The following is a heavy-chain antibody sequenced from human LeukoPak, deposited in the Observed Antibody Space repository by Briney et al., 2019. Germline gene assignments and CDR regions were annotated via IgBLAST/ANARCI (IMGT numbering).Heavy chain of an antibody. CDR3: ARDKTLIVAVGTGAFDI. CDR2: IYHSGST. V-gene: IGHV4-4*02. CDR1: GGSISSSNW. J-gene: IGHJ3*02. Sequence: SGTLSLTCAVSGGSISSSNWWSWVRQPPGKGLEWIGEIYHSGSTNYNPSLKSRVTISVDKSKNQFSLKLSSVTAADTAVYYCARDKTLIVAVGTGAFDIWGQGTVVTVSS. D-gene: IGHD6-13*01.